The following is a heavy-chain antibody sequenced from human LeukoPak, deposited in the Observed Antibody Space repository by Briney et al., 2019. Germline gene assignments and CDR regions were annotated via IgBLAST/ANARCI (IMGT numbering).Heavy chain of an antibody. J-gene: IGHJ4*02. V-gene: IGHV3-9*03. Sequence: PGSSLRLSCAASGFTFDDYAMHWVRQAPGKGLEWVSGISWNSGSIGYADSVKGRFTISRDNAKNSLYLQMNSLRAEDMALYYCAKDTGGDYDSSGYFDYWGQGTLVTVSS. CDR2: ISWNSGSI. CDR1: GFTFDDYA. D-gene: IGHD3-22*01. CDR3: AKDTGGDYDSSGYFDY.